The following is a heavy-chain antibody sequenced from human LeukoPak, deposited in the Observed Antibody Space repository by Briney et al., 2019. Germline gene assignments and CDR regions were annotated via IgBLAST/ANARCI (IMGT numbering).Heavy chain of an antibody. CDR3: AKTYYDSSGYYYSEYFQH. D-gene: IGHD3-22*01. Sequence: GGSLRLSCAASGFTFSSYSMNWVRQAPGKGLEWVSYISSSSTIYYADSVKGRFTISRDNSKNTLYLQMNSLRAEDTAVYYCAKTYYDSSGYYYSEYFQHWGQGTLVTVSS. CDR1: GFTFSSYS. J-gene: IGHJ1*01. V-gene: IGHV3-48*01. CDR2: ISSSSTI.